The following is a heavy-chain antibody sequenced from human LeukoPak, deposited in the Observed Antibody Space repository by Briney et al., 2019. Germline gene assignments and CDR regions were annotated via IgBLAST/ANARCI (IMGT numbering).Heavy chain of an antibody. CDR3: ARAFEAGAWFGMDV. CDR2: ISSSSTTI. CDR1: EFTFSSYT. Sequence: GGSLRLSCAASEFTFSSYTMNWVRQAPGKGLEWVSFISSSSTTIYYADSVKGRFTISRDNAKNSLYLQMNGLRDEDTAVYYCARAFEAGAWFGMDVWGQGTTVTASS. J-gene: IGHJ6*02. V-gene: IGHV3-48*02. D-gene: IGHD3-9*01.